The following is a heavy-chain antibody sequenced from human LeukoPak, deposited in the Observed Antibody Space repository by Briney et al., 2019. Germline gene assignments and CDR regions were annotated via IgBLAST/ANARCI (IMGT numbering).Heavy chain of an antibody. J-gene: IGHJ4*02. V-gene: IGHV3-33*01. Sequence: GGSLRLSCAASGFTFSSYGMYWVRQAPGKGLEWVAIIWYDGSNIYYADSVKGRFTISRDNSKNTLFLQMNSLRAEDMALYYCARDFCSGGSCYLFDFWGQGTLVTVSS. CDR2: IWYDGSNI. CDR3: ARDFCSGGSCYLFDF. CDR1: GFTFSSYG. D-gene: IGHD2-15*01.